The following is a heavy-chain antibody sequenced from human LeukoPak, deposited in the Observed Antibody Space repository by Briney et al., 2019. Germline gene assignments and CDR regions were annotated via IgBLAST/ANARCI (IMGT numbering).Heavy chain of an antibody. CDR1: GFTFSSYE. CDR2: ISSSGTTI. V-gene: IGHV3-48*03. D-gene: IGHD5-18*01. Sequence: QPGGSLRLSCAASGFTFSSYEMNWVRQAPGKGLEWVSYISSSGTTIYYADSVKGRFTISRDNAKTSLYLQMSSLRAEDTAVYYCARDIVEMPGIDSYGYDYWGQGTLVTVSS. CDR3: ARDIVEMPGIDSYGYDY. J-gene: IGHJ4*02.